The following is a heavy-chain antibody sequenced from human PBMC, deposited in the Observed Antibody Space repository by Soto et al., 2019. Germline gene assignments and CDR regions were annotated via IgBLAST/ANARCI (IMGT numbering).Heavy chain of an antibody. CDR2: ISRYGDFT. V-gene: IGHV3-23*01. J-gene: IGHJ4*02. Sequence: EVQLLESGGDLIQPGGSLRLSCAASGFTFNIYAMTWVRQAPGKGLEWVSAISRYGDFTYYADSVEGRFTISRDNSKNTQYLQMKSLRDEDTAVYYCAKDRYLDHDSRGYLFDNWGQGTLVTVSS. CDR3: AKDRYLDHDSRGYLFDN. CDR1: GFTFNIYA. D-gene: IGHD3-22*01.